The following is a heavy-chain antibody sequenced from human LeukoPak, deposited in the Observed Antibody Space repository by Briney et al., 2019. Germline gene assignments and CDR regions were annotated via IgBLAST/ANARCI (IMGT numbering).Heavy chain of an antibody. Sequence: SETLSLTCSVSGGSINNYYWDWIRQPPGKGLEWIGHIHYSGSTNYNPSLKSRVTISVDTSKNHFSLKLSSVTAADTAVYSCARSIIGARSKFDYWGQGTLVTVSS. CDR1: GGSINNYY. J-gene: IGHJ4*02. CDR2: IHYSGST. CDR3: ARSIIGARSKFDY. V-gene: IGHV4-59*08. D-gene: IGHD1-20*01.